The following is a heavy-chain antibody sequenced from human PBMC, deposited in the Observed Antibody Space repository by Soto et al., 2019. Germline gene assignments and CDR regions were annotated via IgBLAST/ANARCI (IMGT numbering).Heavy chain of an antibody. J-gene: IGHJ6*02. V-gene: IGHV1-18*01. CDR2: ISAYNGNT. CDR1: GYTFTSYG. CDR3: ARQYSSGWYGYYYGMDV. Sequence: ASVKVSCKASGYTFTSYGITWVRQAPGQGLEWMGWISAYNGNTNYAQKLQGRVTMTTDTSTSTAYMELRSLRSDDTAVYYCARQYSSGWYGYYYGMDVWGQGTTVTVSS. D-gene: IGHD6-19*01.